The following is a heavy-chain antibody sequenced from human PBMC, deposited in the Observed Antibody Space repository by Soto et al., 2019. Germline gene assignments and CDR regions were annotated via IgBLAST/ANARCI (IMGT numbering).Heavy chain of an antibody. D-gene: IGHD4-4*01. CDR1: GYSFTSYW. CDR2: IDPSDSYT. CDR3: ARQGPSNYEIFKYYYGMDV. Sequence: PGESLKISCKGSGYSFTSYWISWVRQMPGKGLEWMGRIDPSDSYTNYSPSFQGHVTISADKSISTAYLQWSSLKASDTAMYYCARQGPSNYEIFKYYYGMDVWGQGTTVTVSS. V-gene: IGHV5-10-1*01. J-gene: IGHJ6*02.